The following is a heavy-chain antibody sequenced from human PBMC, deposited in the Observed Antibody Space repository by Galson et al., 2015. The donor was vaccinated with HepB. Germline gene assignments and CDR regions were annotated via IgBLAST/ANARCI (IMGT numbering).Heavy chain of an antibody. D-gene: IGHD6-13*01. CDR2: IHPSGGST. CDR3: ARDSLIAAAGTGGFLFDY. Sequence: SVKVSCKASGYVFTAYYMHWVRQAPGQGLEWMGIIHPSGGSTSYAQKFQGRVTMTRDTSTSTVYMELSSLRSDDTAVYYCARDSLIAAAGTGGFLFDYWGQGTLVTVSS. CDR1: GYVFTAYY. J-gene: IGHJ4*02. V-gene: IGHV1-46*01.